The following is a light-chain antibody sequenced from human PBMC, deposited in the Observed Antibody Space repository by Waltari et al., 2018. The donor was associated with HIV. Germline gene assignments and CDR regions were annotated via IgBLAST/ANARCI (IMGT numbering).Light chain of an antibody. CDR1: QTISSMS. CDR2: RAS. V-gene: IGKV3-15*01. J-gene: IGKJ1*01. CDR3: QQSDNWPPWT. Sequence: EIVLTQSPRTLSLSPGERATLSCRASQTISSMSLAWFQQRPGQPPRLLIYRASTRATSIPSRFSGSGSGTEFNLTISNFQSEDFAVYYCQQSDNWPPWTFGRGTKVEVK.